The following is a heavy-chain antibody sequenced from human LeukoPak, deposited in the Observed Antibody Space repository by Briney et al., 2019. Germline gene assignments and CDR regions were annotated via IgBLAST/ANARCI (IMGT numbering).Heavy chain of an antibody. Sequence: GSLRLSCAASGFTFSSYAMSWVRQAPGKGLEWVSAIRAAGTSTYYADSVRGRFTISRDNSKNTLYLQMDSLRAEDTAVYFCAKDRRYNWNDGNAFDIWGQGTMVTVSS. CDR3: AKDRRYNWNDGNAFDI. V-gene: IGHV3-23*01. J-gene: IGHJ3*02. D-gene: IGHD1-20*01. CDR2: IRAAGTST. CDR1: GFTFSSYA.